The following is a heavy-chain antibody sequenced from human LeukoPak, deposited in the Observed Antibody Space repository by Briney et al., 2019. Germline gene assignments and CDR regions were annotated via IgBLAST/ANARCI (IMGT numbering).Heavy chain of an antibody. V-gene: IGHV1-8*03. CDR1: GYTFTSYD. CDR2: MNPNSGNT. J-gene: IGHJ4*02. Sequence: GATVTVSCKASGYTFTSYDINWVRQATGQGLEWMGWMNPNSGNTGYAQKFQGRITITRNTSIRTAYMELSSLRSEDTAVYYCARLFQRNELNYYDSSGYSLGYWGQGTLVTVSS. D-gene: IGHD3-22*01. CDR3: ARLFQRNELNYYDSSGYSLGY.